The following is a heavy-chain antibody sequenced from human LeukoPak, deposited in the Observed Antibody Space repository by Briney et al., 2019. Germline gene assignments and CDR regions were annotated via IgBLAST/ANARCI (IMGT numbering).Heavy chain of an antibody. CDR3: AVADTGSWDFGR. D-gene: IGHD6-13*01. Sequence: PGGSLRLSCAGSGFTFSSYWMSWVRQAPGKGLEWVASIKRDGSEEYYVDSVKGRFTISRDNAKNSVYLQMNSLRAEDTAVYYCAVADTGSWDFGRGAQGTLVTVSS. CDR2: IKRDGSEE. CDR1: GFTFSSYW. J-gene: IGHJ4*02. V-gene: IGHV3-7*01.